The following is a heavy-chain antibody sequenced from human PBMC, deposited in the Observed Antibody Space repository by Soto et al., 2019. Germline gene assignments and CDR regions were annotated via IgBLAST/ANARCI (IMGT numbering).Heavy chain of an antibody. J-gene: IGHJ5*02. Sequence: EVQLLESGGGLVQPGGSLRLSCAASGFTFSSYAMSWVRQAPGKGLEWVSAISGSGGSTYYADSVKGRFTISRDNSKNTLYLQMNSLSAEDTDVYYCAKGVLGYSGYDSAWGQGTLVTVS. D-gene: IGHD5-12*01. V-gene: IGHV3-23*01. CDR3: AKGVLGYSGYDSA. CDR1: GFTFSSYA. CDR2: ISGSGGST.